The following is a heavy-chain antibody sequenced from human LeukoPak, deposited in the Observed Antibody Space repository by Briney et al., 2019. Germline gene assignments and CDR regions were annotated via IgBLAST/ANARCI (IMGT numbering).Heavy chain of an antibody. CDR1: GFTFSSYG. CDR2: ISVDGINT. D-gene: IGHD3-22*01. Sequence: PGGSLRLSCAASGFTFSSYGMCWVRQAPGKGLEWVSVISVDGINTYYADSVKGRFTISRDNSKNTLYLQMNSLRAEDTAVYYCARDHPSYYDSSGYYPGYWGQGTLVTVSS. V-gene: IGHV3-30*03. CDR3: ARDHPSYYDSSGYYPGY. J-gene: IGHJ4*02.